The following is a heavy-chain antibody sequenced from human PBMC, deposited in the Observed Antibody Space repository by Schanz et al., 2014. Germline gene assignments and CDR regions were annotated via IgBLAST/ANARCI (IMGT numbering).Heavy chain of an antibody. CDR1: GFTLSNSD. D-gene: IGHD3-10*01. J-gene: IGHJ4*02. V-gene: IGHV3-13*01. CDR3: ARDGNYYGSRNYYKTPYYFDY. CDR2: IYASGAT. Sequence: VQLVESGGGVVQPGRSLRLSCAASGFTLSNSDMHWVRQGTGKGLEWVSTIYASGATYYADSVKRRFTISRDISKNTLHLQVTSLRAEDTAIYYCARDGNYYGSRNYYKTPYYFDYWGQGTLVTVSS.